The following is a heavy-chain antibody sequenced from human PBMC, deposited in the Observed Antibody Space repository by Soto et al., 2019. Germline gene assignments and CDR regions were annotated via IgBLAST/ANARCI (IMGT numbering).Heavy chain of an antibody. Sequence: SETLSLTCAVYGGSFSGYYWSWIRQPPGKGLEWIGEINHSGSTNYNPSLKSRVTISVDTSKNQFSLKLSSVTAADTAVYYCASGPLLAHCDFHYWGQGTLVSLSS. CDR2: INHSGST. V-gene: IGHV4-34*01. D-gene: IGHD2-15*01. CDR1: GGSFSGYY. CDR3: ASGPLLAHCDFHY. J-gene: IGHJ4*02.